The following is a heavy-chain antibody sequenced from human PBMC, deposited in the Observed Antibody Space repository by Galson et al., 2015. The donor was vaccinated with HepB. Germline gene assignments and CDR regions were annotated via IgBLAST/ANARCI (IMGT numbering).Heavy chain of an antibody. CDR1: GFTFSSYS. CDR2: ISSSSSTI. D-gene: IGHD3-22*01. CDR3: ARDLGDYYDSSGYYYFDY. Sequence: SLRLSCAASGFTFSSYSMNWVRQAPGKGLEWVSYISSSSSTIYYADSVKGRFTISRDNAKNSLYLQMNSLRAEDTAVYYCARDLGDYYDSSGYYYFDYWGQGTLVTVSS. J-gene: IGHJ4*02. V-gene: IGHV3-48*01.